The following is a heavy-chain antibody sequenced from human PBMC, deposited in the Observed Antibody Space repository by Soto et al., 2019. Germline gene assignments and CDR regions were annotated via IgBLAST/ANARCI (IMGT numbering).Heavy chain of an antibody. J-gene: IGHJ6*02. CDR3: AKDQVVRGPSLHYYYGMDV. V-gene: IGHV3-23*01. D-gene: IGHD3-10*01. CDR1: GFTFSSFA. CDR2: ISGSGGST. Sequence: GGSLRLSCAASGFTFSSFAMSWVRQAPGKGLEWVSAISGSGGSTYYADSVKGRFTISRDNSKNTLYLQMNSLRAEDTAVYYCAKDQVVRGPSLHYYYGMDVWGQGTTVTVSS.